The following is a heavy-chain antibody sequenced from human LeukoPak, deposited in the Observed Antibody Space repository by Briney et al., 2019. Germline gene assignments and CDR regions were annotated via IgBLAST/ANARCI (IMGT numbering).Heavy chain of an antibody. CDR3: ARDAVSTVTARGIDY. J-gene: IGHJ4*02. Sequence: ASVKVSCKASGYTFTSYGISWVRQAPGQGLEWMAWISAYSGNTEYAENIQGRVTMTTDTFTSTAYMELRSLRSDDTAVYYCARDAVSTVTARGIDYWGQGTLVTVSS. CDR1: GYTFTSYG. D-gene: IGHD2-21*02. CDR2: ISAYSGNT. V-gene: IGHV1-18*01.